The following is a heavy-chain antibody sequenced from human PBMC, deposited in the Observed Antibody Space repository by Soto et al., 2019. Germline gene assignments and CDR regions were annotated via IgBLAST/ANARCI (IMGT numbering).Heavy chain of an antibody. Sequence: PGGSLRLSCAASGFTFNNYAMSWVRQAPGKGLEWVSGISGSGGATYYADSVKGRFTISRDNSKNTLYLQMNSLRGEDTAIYYCAKDTFLLPSTAVFDFWGQGAMVTVYS. CDR2: ISGSGGAT. D-gene: IGHD2-21*01. CDR3: AKDTFLLPSTAVFDF. CDR1: GFTFNNYA. V-gene: IGHV3-23*01. J-gene: IGHJ4*02.